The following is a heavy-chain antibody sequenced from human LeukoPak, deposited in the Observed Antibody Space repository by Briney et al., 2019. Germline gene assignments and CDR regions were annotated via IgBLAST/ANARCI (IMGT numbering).Heavy chain of an antibody. CDR3: ARRRSYWVE. CDR2: IYYSGST. Sequence: KPSETLSLTCTVSGGSISSSCYYWGWIRQPPGKGLEWIESIYYSGSTYYNPSLKSRVTISVDTSKNQFSLKLSSVTAADTAVYYCARRRSYWVEWGQGTLVTVSS. V-gene: IGHV4-39*01. J-gene: IGHJ4*02. CDR1: GGSISSSCYY. D-gene: IGHD3-10*01.